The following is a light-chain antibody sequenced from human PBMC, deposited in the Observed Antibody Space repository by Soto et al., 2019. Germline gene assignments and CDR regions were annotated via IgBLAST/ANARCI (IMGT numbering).Light chain of an antibody. CDR3: AACDDSLDVV. V-gene: IGLV1-44*01. CDR2: SNN. J-gene: IGLJ2*01. Sequence: QSVLTQPPSASGTPGQRVTISCSGSSSNIGSNTVNWYQQLPGTAPKLPIYSNNQRPSGVTDRFSGSKSGTSASLAISGLQSEDEADYYCAACDDSLDVVFGGGTKVTVL. CDR1: SSNIGSNT.